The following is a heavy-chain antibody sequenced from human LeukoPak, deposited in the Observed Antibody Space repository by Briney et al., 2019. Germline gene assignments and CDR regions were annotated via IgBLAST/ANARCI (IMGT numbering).Heavy chain of an antibody. CDR1: GGSISSSSYY. V-gene: IGHV4-39*07. Sequence: SETLSLTCTVSGGSISSSSYYWGWIRQPPGKGLEWIGSIYYSGSTYYNPSLKSRVTISVDTSKNQFSLKLSSVTAADTAVYYCARDIRRFGELSYYYYYMDVWGKGTTVTISS. J-gene: IGHJ6*03. CDR3: ARDIRRFGELSYYYYYMDV. CDR2: IYYSGST. D-gene: IGHD3-10*01.